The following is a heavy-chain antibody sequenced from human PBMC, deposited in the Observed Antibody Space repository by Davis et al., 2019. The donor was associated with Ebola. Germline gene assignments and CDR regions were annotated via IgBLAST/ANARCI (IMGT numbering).Heavy chain of an antibody. CDR3: VKDFTLSV. Sequence: GESLKISCAVSGFTFSNYDMTWVRQAPGKGLEWVSAIHGSGTGAFYADSVKGRFTISRDNSKNILYLEMNSVRAEDTAIYYCVKDFTLSVWGQGTLVTVSS. CDR1: GFTFSNYD. V-gene: IGHV3-23*01. D-gene: IGHD2/OR15-2a*01. J-gene: IGHJ4*02. CDR2: IHGSGTGA.